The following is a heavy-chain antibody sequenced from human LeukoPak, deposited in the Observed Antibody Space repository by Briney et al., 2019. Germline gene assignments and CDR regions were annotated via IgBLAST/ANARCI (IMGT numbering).Heavy chain of an antibody. CDR3: AKDRYGDPMYYFDY. D-gene: IGHD4-17*01. V-gene: IGHV3-23*01. CDR1: EFTFSSYG. Sequence: GGCLRLSCAASEFTFSSYGMSWVRQAPGKGLEWVSSISGSGGSTQYADSVQGRFAISRDNSKNTLYLQMNSLRAEDTAVYYCAKDRYGDPMYYFDYWGQGTLVTVSS. CDR2: ISGSGGST. J-gene: IGHJ4*02.